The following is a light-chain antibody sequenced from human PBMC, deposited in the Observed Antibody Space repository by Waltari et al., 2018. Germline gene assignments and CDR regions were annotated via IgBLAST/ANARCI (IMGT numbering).Light chain of an antibody. CDR1: SSDLGSYNY. CDR3: SSYTPTSILV. V-gene: IGLV2-14*03. Sequence: QSALTQPASVSGSPGQSLTPSCSGTSSDLGSYNYASWYQQHPGSPPKLLIYDVPKRPSGVSGRFSGSKSGNTGSLTISGLQPEDEADYFCSSYTPTSILVFGGGTKLTV. CDR2: DVP. J-gene: IGLJ2*01.